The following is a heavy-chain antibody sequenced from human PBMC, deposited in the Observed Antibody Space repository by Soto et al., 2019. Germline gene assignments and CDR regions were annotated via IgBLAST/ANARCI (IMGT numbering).Heavy chain of an antibody. V-gene: IGHV3-30-3*01. CDR1: GFTFSSYA. CDR2: ISYDGSNK. CDR3: ARDRGGGTAMVILFRGEFDY. D-gene: IGHD5-18*01. J-gene: IGHJ4*02. Sequence: GGSLRLSCAASGFTFSSYAMHWVRQAPGKGLEWVAVISYDGSNKYYADSVKGRFTISRDNSKNTLYLQMNSPRAEDTAVYYCARDRGGGTAMVILFRGEFDYWGQGTLVTVSS.